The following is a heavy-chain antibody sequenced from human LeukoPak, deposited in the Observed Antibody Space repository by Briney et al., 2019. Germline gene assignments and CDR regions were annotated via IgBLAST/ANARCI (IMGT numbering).Heavy chain of an antibody. V-gene: IGHV3-23*01. CDR1: GFTFSSYA. Sequence: GGSLRLSCAASGFTFSSYAMSWVRQAPGKGREWFSAISGSGGSTYYADSVKGRFTISRDNSKNTLSLQMNSLRAEDTAVYYCAKDTGIAVAGTFYYWGQGTLVTVSS. D-gene: IGHD6-19*01. J-gene: IGHJ4*02. CDR2: ISGSGGST. CDR3: AKDTGIAVAGTFYY.